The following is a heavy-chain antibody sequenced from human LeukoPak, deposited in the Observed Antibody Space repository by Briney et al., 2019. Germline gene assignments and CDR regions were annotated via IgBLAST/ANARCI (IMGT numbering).Heavy chain of an antibody. CDR3: ARGVAWNYAY. CDR1: GGSFSGYY. D-gene: IGHD1-7*01. Sequence: PSETLSLTCAVYGGSFSGYYWSWIRQPPGKGLEWIGEINHSGSTNYNPPLKSRVTISADTSKNQFSLKLSSVTAADTAVYYCARGVAWNYAYWGQGTLVTVSS. V-gene: IGHV4-34*01. CDR2: INHSGST. J-gene: IGHJ4*02.